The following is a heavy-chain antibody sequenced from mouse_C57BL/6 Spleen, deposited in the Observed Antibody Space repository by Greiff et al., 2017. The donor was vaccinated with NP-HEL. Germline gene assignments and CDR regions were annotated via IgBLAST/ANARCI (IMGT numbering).Heavy chain of an antibody. J-gene: IGHJ3*01. CDR2: ISSGGSYT. Sequence: EVQLQESGGDLVKPGGSLKLSCAASGFTFSSYGMSWVRQTPDKRLEWVATISSGGSYTYYPDSVKGRFTISRDNAKNTLYLQMSSLKSEDTAMYYCARKGGLRGAWFAYWGQGTLVTVSA. D-gene: IGHD2-4*01. CDR3: ARKGGLRGAWFAY. V-gene: IGHV5-6*01. CDR1: GFTFSSYG.